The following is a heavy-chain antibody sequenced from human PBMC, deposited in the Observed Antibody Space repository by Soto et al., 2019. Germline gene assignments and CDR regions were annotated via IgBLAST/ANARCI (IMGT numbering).Heavy chain of an antibody. CDR3: ARDLFDL. V-gene: IGHV1-46*01. CDR2: INPTSGTT. Sequence: ASVNVDWKGCGSALPRQCLNWVRQAPGQGLEWMGMINPTSGTTSYAQKFQGRVTLTRDTSTSTVSMELSSLRSEDTAVYYCARDLFDL. J-gene: IGHJ2*01. CDR1: GSALPRQC.